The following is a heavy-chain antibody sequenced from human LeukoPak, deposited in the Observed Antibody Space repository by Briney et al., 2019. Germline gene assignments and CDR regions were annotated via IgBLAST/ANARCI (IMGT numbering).Heavy chain of an antibody. CDR2: IYPSDSDI. D-gene: IGHD4-11*01. CDR1: GYSFTSSW. Sequence: GESLKISCKASGYSFTSSWIGWVRQMPGRGLEWMGIIYPSDSDIRYSPSFQGQVTISVDKSINTAYLQWSSLKASDTAMYYCARGRQQLGDWGQGALVTVSS. J-gene: IGHJ4*02. CDR3: ARGRQQLGD. V-gene: IGHV5-51*01.